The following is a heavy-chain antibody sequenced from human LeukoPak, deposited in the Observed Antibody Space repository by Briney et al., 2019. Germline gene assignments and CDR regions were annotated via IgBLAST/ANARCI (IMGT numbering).Heavy chain of an antibody. CDR1: GFTFSSYA. CDR2: ISGSGGST. D-gene: IGHD4-11*01. V-gene: IGHV3-23*01. J-gene: IGHJ6*02. Sequence: PGGSLRLSYAASGFTFSSYAMSWVRQAPGKGLEWVSAISGSGGSTYYADSVKGRFTISRDNSKNTLYLQMNSLRAEDTAVYYCARDRRPLSNYDYYYYGMDVWGQGTTVTVSS. CDR3: ARDRRPLSNYDYYYYGMDV.